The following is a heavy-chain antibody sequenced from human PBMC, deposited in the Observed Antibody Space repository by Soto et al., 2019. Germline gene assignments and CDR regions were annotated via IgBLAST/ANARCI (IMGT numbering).Heavy chain of an antibody. J-gene: IGHJ4*02. CDR3: ARAPPSGYCFDY. CDR2: TFYRSKWSN. CDR1: RDSVSSNSVA. V-gene: IGHV6-1*01. Sequence: SQTLSLTCAISRDSVSSNSVAWNWIRQSPSRGLEWLGRTFYRSKWSNDYAVSVRGRMTINSDTSKNQFSLHLNSVTPEDTAVYYCARAPPSGYCFDYWGQGIPVTVSS. D-gene: IGHD1-26*01.